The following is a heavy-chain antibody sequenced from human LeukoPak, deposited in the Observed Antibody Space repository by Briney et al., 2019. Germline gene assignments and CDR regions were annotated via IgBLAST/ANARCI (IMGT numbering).Heavy chain of an antibody. Sequence: SETLSLTCAVYGGSFSGYYWSWIRQPPGKGLEWIGEINHSGSTNYNPSLKSRVTISVDTSKNQFSLKLSSVTAADTAVHYCARHVDYGDFLGLDPWGQGTLVTVSS. CDR3: ARHVDYGDFLGLDP. J-gene: IGHJ5*02. CDR2: INHSGST. CDR1: GGSFSGYY. V-gene: IGHV4-34*01. D-gene: IGHD4-17*01.